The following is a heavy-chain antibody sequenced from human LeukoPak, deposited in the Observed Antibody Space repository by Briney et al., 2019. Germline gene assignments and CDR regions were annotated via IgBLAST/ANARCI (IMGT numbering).Heavy chain of an antibody. D-gene: IGHD5-12*01. CDR1: GFTFSSYG. V-gene: IGHV3-21*01. J-gene: IGHJ6*02. Sequence: GGSLRLSWAASGFTFSSYGMNWVRQAPGKGLEWVSSISSSSSYIYYADSVKGRFTISRDNAKNSLFLQMNSLRAEDTAVYYCARYSGYDWDYYYGMDVWGQGTTVTVSS. CDR3: ARYSGYDWDYYYGMDV. CDR2: ISSSSSYI.